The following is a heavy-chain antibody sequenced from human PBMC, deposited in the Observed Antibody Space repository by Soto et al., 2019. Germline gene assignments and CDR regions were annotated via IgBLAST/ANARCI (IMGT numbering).Heavy chain of an antibody. Sequence: GASVKVSCKASGGTFSSYTISWVRQAPGQGLEWMGRIIPILGIANYAQKFQGRVTITADKSTSTAYMGLSSLRSEDTAVYYCAREAGYDSSGYRDDFDYWGQGTLVTVSS. J-gene: IGHJ4*02. CDR1: GGTFSSYT. CDR3: AREAGYDSSGYRDDFDY. CDR2: IIPILGIA. V-gene: IGHV1-69*04. D-gene: IGHD3-22*01.